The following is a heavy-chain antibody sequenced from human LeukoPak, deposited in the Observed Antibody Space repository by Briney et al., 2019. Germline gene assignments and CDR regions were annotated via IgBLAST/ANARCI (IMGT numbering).Heavy chain of an antibody. CDR3: ARWSLGSSGTNWFDP. CDR1: GGTFSSYT. V-gene: IGHV1-69*02. J-gene: IGHJ5*02. D-gene: IGHD6-19*01. Sequence: GASVKVSCKASGGTFSSYTISWVRQAPGQGLEWMGRILPILGIANYAQKFQGRVTITVDKSTSTAYMELSSLRSEDTAVYYCARWSLGSSGTNWFDPWGQGTLVTVSS. CDR2: ILPILGIA.